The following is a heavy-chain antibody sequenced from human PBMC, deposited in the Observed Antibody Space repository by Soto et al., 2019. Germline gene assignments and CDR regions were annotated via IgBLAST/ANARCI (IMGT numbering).Heavy chain of an antibody. V-gene: IGHV1-46*01. CDR1: GYTFTHYY. D-gene: IGHD5-18*01. J-gene: IGHJ4*02. Sequence: QVQLVQSGAEVRKPGDSVKVSCKASGYTFTHYYIHWVRQAPGQGLEWMGIINPNGGVTTYAQKFRAGFTRTRDTSTSTVYLELSSLRSEDSAVYYCATSVNSAMAFDYWGQGTLVTVSS. CDR3: ATSVNSAMAFDY. CDR2: INPNGGVT.